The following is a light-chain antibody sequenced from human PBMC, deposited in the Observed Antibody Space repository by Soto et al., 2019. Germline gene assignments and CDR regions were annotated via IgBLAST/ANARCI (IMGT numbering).Light chain of an antibody. J-gene: IGKJ1*01. CDR3: QQYDYWPRT. CDR2: GVS. Sequence: EVVMTQSPATLSVSPGESATLSCRASQSISSNKLAWYQQKPGQAPRLLLFGVSSRATGIPARFSGSGSGTDFSLTISSLQSEDFAVYYCQQYDYWPRTFGQGTKVE. V-gene: IGKV3-15*01. CDR1: QSISSN.